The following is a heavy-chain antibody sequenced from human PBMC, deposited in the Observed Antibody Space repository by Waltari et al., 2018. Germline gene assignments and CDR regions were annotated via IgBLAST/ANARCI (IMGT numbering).Heavy chain of an antibody. J-gene: IGHJ1*01. CDR1: GYTFTNYG. CDR2: ISAYNGDT. CDR3: TRGRGQVLSQH. Sequence: QVQLVQSGAEIKKPGASVKVSCTASGYTFTNYGISWVRQAPGQGLEWMGWISAYNGDTNYAQNLQDRVTMSTDTSTSTAYMELRSLRSDDTAIYYCTRGRGQVLSQHWGQGTLVTVSS. V-gene: IGHV1-18*01. D-gene: IGHD3-16*02.